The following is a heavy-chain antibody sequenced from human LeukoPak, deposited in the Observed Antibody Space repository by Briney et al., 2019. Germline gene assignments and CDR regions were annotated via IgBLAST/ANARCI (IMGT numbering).Heavy chain of an antibody. D-gene: IGHD2-2*01. Sequence: HRASVKVSCKASGGTFSSYAISWVRQAPGQGLEWMGRIIPILGIANYAQKFQGRVTITADKSTSTAYMELSSLRSEDTAVYYCARGCSSTSCYPTNKGGWFDPWGQGTLVTVPS. CDR2: IIPILGIA. CDR1: GGTFSSYA. V-gene: IGHV1-69*04. CDR3: ARGCSSTSCYPTNKGGWFDP. J-gene: IGHJ5*02.